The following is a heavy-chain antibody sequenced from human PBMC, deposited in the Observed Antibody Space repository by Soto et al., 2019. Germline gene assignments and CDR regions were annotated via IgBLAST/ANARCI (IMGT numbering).Heavy chain of an antibody. Sequence: QVQLVQSGAEVKKPGSSVKVSCKASGGTFSSYVITWVRKAPGQGLEWMGGIIAAFGPANYAQKFQGRVTIPAQKTTDTAYRVGSSLRQRHRAFCFWARGGGGGAIDYWGQGTRVTVSS. J-gene: IGHJ4*02. D-gene: IGHD3-16*01. CDR2: IIAAFGPA. CDR3: ARGGGGGAIDY. CDR1: GGTFSSYV. V-gene: IGHV1-69*06.